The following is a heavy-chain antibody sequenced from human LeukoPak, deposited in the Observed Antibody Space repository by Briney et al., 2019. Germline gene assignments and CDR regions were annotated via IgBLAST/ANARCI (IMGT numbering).Heavy chain of an antibody. CDR1: GFTFSSYA. D-gene: IGHD3-10*01. CDR3: AKDAQGAKVRGVPLYYFDY. J-gene: IGHJ4*02. Sequence: GGSLRLSCAASGFTFSSYAMSWVRQAPGKGLEWVSAISGSGGSTYYADSVKGRFTISRDNSKNTLYLQMNSLRAEDTAVYYCAKDAQGAKVRGVPLYYFDYWGQGTLVTVSS. CDR2: ISGSGGST. V-gene: IGHV3-23*01.